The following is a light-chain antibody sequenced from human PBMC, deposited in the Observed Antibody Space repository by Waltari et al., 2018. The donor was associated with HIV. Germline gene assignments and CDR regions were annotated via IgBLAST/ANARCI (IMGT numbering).Light chain of an antibody. V-gene: IGLV2-14*01. CDR3: SSCASSRPLV. CDR1: TNDISSENY. Sequence: QSALTQPASVSGSTGQSITISCPGTTNDISSENYVSWYQQHPDKAPKRVICEVNKRPAGVSNRSSGYKSGDTTSLTISGLRAGDEADYYGSSCASSRPLVFGGGTKLTVL. CDR2: EVN. J-gene: IGLJ3*02.